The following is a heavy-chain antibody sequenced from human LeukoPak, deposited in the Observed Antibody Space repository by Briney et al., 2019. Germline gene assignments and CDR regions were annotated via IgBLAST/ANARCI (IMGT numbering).Heavy chain of an antibody. CDR3: ARGLGYDRSGYYN. V-gene: IGHV1-8*01. J-gene: IGHJ4*02. CDR2: MNPNSGNT. Sequence: ASVKVSCKASGYTFTSYDINWVRQATGQWLEWMGWMNPNSGNTGYAQQLQGRVTMTRNTSISTAYMELSSLRSEDTAVYYCARGLGYDRSGYYNWGQGTLVTVSS. CDR1: GYTFTSYD. D-gene: IGHD3-22*01.